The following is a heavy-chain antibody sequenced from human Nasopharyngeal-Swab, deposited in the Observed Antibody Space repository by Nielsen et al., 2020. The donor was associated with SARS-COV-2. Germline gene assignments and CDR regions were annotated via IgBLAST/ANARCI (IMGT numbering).Heavy chain of an antibody. D-gene: IGHD2-2*02. Sequence: ASVKVSCKASGYTFTSYGISWVRQAPGQGLEWMGWISAYNGNTNYAQKLQGRVTMTTDTSTSTAYMELRSLRSDDTAVYYCAGDEGYCSSTSCYTMGAFDIWGQGTMVTVSS. CDR2: ISAYNGNT. J-gene: IGHJ3*02. CDR3: AGDEGYCSSTSCYTMGAFDI. V-gene: IGHV1-18*04. CDR1: GYTFTSYG.